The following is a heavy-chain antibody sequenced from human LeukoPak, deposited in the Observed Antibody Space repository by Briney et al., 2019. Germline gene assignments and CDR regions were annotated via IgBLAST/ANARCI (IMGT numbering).Heavy chain of an antibody. CDR3: ARDPSLPRLWFGEGKLPPVGMDV. V-gene: IGHV1-18*01. CDR1: GYTFTSYG. CDR2: ISAYNGNT. J-gene: IGHJ6*02. Sequence: GASVKVSCKASGYTFTSYGISWVRQAPGQGLEWMGWISAYNGNTNYAQKLQGRVTMTTDTSTSTAYMELRSLRSDDTAVYYCARDPSLPRLWFGEGKLPPVGMDVWGQGTTVTVSS. D-gene: IGHD3-10*01.